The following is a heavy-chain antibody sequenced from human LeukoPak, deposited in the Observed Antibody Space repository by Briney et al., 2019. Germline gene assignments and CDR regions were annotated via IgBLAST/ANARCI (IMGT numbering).Heavy chain of an antibody. CDR2: IIPIFGTA. D-gene: IGHD1-7*01. J-gene: IGHJ2*01. CDR1: GGTFSSYA. V-gene: IGHV1-69*05. Sequence: GASVKVSCKASGGTFSSYAISWVRQAPGQGLEWMGGIIPIFGTANYAQKFQGRVTITTDESTSTAYMELSSLRSEDTAVYYCARDSGGNYGWYWYFDLWGRGTLVTVS. CDR3: ARDSGGNYGWYWYFDL.